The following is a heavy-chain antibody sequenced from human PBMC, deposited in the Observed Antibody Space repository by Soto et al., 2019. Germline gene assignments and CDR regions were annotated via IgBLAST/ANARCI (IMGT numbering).Heavy chain of an antibody. CDR1: GYSFTSYW. J-gene: IGHJ6*02. CDR2: IYPGDSDT. Sequence: GESLKISCKGSGYSFTSYWIGWVRQMPGKGLEWMGIIYPGDSDTRYSPSFQGQVTISADKSISTAYLQWSSLKASDTAMYYCASHGVEGSPYYYYGMDVWGQGTTVTVSS. D-gene: IGHD2-15*01. V-gene: IGHV5-51*01. CDR3: ASHGVEGSPYYYYGMDV.